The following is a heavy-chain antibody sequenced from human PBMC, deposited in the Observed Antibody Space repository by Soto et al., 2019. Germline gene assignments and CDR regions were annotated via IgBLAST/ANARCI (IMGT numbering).Heavy chain of an antibody. Sequence: QVQLQESGPGLVKPSETLSLTCTVPGGSVSIGTYYWSWIRQPPGKGLEWIGFIHYSGSTNYNPSLKSRVTMSVDTSKNQFSLKLTSVNAADTALYYCTRGGDAYKNRHWGQGTLVTVSS. J-gene: IGHJ4*02. CDR3: TRGGDAYKNRH. D-gene: IGHD2-21*01. CDR2: IHYSGST. V-gene: IGHV4-61*01. CDR1: GGSVSIGTYY.